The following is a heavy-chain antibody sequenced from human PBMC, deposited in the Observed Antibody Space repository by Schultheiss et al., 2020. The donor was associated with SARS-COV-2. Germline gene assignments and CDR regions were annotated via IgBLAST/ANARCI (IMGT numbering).Heavy chain of an antibody. CDR3: AGGRDCSGGSCYSDWFDP. D-gene: IGHD2-15*01. CDR2: INPNSGGT. V-gene: IGHV1-2*02. Sequence: APVKVSCKASGYTFTGYYMHWVRQAPGQGLEWMGWINPNSGGTNYAQKLQGRVTMTTDTSTSTAYMELRSLRSDDTAVYYCAGGRDCSGGSCYSDWFDPWGQGTLVTVSS. J-gene: IGHJ5*02. CDR1: GYTFTGYY.